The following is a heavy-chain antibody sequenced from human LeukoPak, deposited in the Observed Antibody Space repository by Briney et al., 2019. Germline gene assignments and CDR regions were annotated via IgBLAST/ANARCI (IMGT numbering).Heavy chain of an antibody. CDR1: GFTFDDYA. CDR2: ISWNSGSI. D-gene: IGHD5-12*01. V-gene: IGHV3-9*01. CDR3: ARRGSGYDLVGYFDY. J-gene: IGHJ4*02. Sequence: GGSLRLSCAASGFTFDDYAMHWVRQAPGKGLEWVSGISWNSGSIGYADSVKGRFTISRDNAKNSLYLQMNSLSAEDTAVYYCARRGSGYDLVGYFDYWGQGTLVTVSS.